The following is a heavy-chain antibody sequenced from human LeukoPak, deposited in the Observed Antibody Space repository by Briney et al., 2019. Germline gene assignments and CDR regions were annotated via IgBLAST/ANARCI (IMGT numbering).Heavy chain of an antibody. D-gene: IGHD3-22*01. Sequence: GGSLRLFCVASGFSLSSAWMSWVRQAPGQGLEWVGRIKREVDGGTENYAAHVKGRFTISRDDSKNTLYLQMNSLQTEDTGVYYCTADVSDSSGYCHDYWGQGTQVTVSS. J-gene: IGHJ4*02. CDR2: IKREVDGGTE. CDR3: TADVSDSSGYCHDY. CDR1: GFSLSSAW. V-gene: IGHV3-15*01.